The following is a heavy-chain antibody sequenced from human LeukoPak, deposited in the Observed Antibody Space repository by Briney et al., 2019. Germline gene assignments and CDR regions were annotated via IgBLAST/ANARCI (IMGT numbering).Heavy chain of an antibody. Sequence: SETLSLTCTVSGGSVSSSGSYWSWIRQPPGKGLDWIGYIYHSGSTNYNPSLQSRVTISVDTSKNQFSLNLNSVTAADTAVYYCARGGAARLHFQNWGQGTLVTVSS. J-gene: IGHJ1*01. V-gene: IGHV4-61*08. CDR1: GGSVSSSGSY. D-gene: IGHD6-6*01. CDR3: ARGGAARLHFQN. CDR2: IYHSGST.